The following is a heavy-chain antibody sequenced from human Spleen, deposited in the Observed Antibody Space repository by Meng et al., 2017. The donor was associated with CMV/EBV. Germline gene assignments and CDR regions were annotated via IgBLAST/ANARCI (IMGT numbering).Heavy chain of an antibody. CDR3: ASGYDCSSTSCSLDY. Sequence: ASVKVSCKASGYTFTGNYIHWVRQAPGQGLEWMGWINPNTGGTTYAQKFQGRVTLTRDTSINTAYMELSSLRSEDTAVYYCASGYDCSSTSCSLDYWGQGTLVTVSS. V-gene: IGHV1-2*02. J-gene: IGHJ4*02. CDR1: GYTFTGNY. CDR2: INPNTGGT. D-gene: IGHD2-2*01.